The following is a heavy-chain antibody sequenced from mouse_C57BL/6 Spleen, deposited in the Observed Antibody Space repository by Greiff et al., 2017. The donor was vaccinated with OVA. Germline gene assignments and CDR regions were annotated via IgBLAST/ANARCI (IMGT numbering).Heavy chain of an antibody. CDR3: ARLDDHDDYDVDY. Sequence: VKLQESGAELARPGASVKLSCKASGYTFTSYGISWVKQRTGQGLEWIGEIYPRSGNTYYNEKFKGKATLTADKSSSTAYMELRSLTSEDSAVYYCARLDDHDDYDVDYWGQGTTLTVSS. V-gene: IGHV1-81*01. J-gene: IGHJ2*01. CDR2: IYPRSGNT. D-gene: IGHD2-4*01. CDR1: GYTFTSYG.